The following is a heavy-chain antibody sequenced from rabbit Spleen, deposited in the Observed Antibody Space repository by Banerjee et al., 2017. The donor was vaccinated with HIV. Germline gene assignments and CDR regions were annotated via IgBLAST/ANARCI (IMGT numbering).Heavy chain of an antibody. J-gene: IGHJ3*01. CDR1: GGSFSGDSS. CDR2: IDAGSSGFT. V-gene: IGHV1S45*01. CDR3: ARGVNDHGDGYNL. Sequence: QEQLVESGGGLVQPGGSLKLSCKASGGSFSGDSSMFWVRQAPGKGLEWVVCIDAGSSGFTYFASWAKGRFTISKTSSTTVTLQMTSLTAADTATYFCARGVNDHGDGYNLWGQGTLVTVS. D-gene: IGHD2-1*01.